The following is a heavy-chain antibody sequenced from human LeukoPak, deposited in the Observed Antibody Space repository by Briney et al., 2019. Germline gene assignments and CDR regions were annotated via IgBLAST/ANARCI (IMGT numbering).Heavy chain of an antibody. Sequence: SGTLSLTCTVSGGSISGSSYYWGWIRQPPGKGLGWIGSIYYSGSTYYNTSLKSRATISVDTSKNQSPLKLNSVTATDTAVYYSARHYGPWGQGTLVTVSS. CDR1: GGSISGSSYY. D-gene: IGHD3-10*01. J-gene: IGHJ4*02. CDR2: IYYSGST. CDR3: ARHYGP. V-gene: IGHV4-39*01.